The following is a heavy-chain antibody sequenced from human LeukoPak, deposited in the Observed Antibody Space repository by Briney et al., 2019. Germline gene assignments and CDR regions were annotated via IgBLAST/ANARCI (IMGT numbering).Heavy chain of an antibody. Sequence: ASVNDSRKASGYTFTSYGISWVRQAPGQGLEWMGWISAYNGNTNYAQKLQGSVTMTTDTSTSTAYMELRSLRSDDTAVYYCAREEPLRHRRFDHWGQGTLHPVSS. D-gene: IGHD1-14*01. V-gene: IGHV1-18*01. CDR2: ISAYNGNT. J-gene: IGHJ4*02. CDR1: GYTFTSYG. CDR3: AREEPLRHRRFDH.